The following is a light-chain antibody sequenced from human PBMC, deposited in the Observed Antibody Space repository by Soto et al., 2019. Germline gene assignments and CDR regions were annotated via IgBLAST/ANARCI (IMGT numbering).Light chain of an antibody. J-gene: IGLJ2*01. Sequence: QSVLTQPASVSGSPGQSITISCTAASSDIGGYNYVSWYQQHPGKAPKLILHDVSNRPSGVSNRFSSSKSGNTASLTISGLQAEDEADYYCTSYTSTTTVNFGGGTKLTVL. CDR1: SSDIGGYNY. V-gene: IGLV2-14*03. CDR3: TSYTSTTTVN. CDR2: DVS.